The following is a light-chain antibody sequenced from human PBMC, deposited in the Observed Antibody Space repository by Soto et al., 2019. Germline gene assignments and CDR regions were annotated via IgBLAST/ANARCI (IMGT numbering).Light chain of an antibody. Sequence: HSVLTQPASVSVSPGQSITISYTGTSSDVGGYNYVSWYQQHPGKAPKLMIYDVSTRPSGVSNRFSGSKSGNTASLTISGLQAEDEADYYCSSYTSSSTEVFGTGTKVTVL. CDR2: DVS. CDR3: SSYTSSSTEV. J-gene: IGLJ1*01. CDR1: SSDVGGYNY. V-gene: IGLV2-14*01.